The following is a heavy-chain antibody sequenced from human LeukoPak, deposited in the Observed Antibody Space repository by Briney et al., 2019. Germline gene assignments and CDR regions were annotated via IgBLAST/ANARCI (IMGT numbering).Heavy chain of an antibody. CDR3: ARYYSNSLDY. CDR2: ITANGDST. V-gene: IGHV3-43*02. CDR1: GFSFAYYA. J-gene: IGHJ4*02. D-gene: IGHD4-11*01. Sequence: PRGSPCASRAASGFSFAYYAMHWVRQAPGKGLEWVSLITANGDSTYCADSVKGRITISRDNSKNMLYLQMSSLRAEDTAVYYCARYYSNSLDYWGQGPVTTVTS.